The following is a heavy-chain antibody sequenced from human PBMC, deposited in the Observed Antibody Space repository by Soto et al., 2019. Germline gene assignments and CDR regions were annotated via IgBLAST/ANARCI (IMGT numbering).Heavy chain of an antibody. V-gene: IGHV3-23*01. CDR3: VKVSTFYDILTGYYSTNFFDP. CDR1: GFTFKSYA. Sequence: GGSLRLSCAASGFTFKSYAVSWVRQAPGKGLEWVSVITGSGDITYYADSVKGRFTISRDNSKNTLYLQMNSLRPEDTAVYYCVKVSTFYDILTGYYSTNFFDPWGQGTLVTVSS. D-gene: IGHD3-9*01. J-gene: IGHJ5*02. CDR2: ITGSGDIT.